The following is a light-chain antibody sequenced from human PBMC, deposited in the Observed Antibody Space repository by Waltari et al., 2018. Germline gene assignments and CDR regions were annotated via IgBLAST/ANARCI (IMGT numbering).Light chain of an antibody. Sequence: IVMTQSPATLSVSPGERATLSCRASQSVSSNLAWYQQKPGQAPRLLIYDASTRATGIPARFSGSGSGTEFTLTISSMQSEDFAAYYCQQYNNWPPWTFGRGTKVEIK. V-gene: IGKV3D-15*01. CDR2: DAS. J-gene: IGKJ1*01. CDR1: QSVSSN. CDR3: QQYNNWPPWT.